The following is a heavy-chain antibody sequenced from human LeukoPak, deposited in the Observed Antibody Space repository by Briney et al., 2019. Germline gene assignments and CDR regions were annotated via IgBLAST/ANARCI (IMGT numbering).Heavy chain of an antibody. CDR3: ARKRGRVVPAAMGYFDY. J-gene: IGHJ4*02. CDR1: GGSISSYY. D-gene: IGHD2-2*01. Sequence: PSETLSLTCTVSGGSISSYYWSWIRQPPGKGLEWIGYIYYSGSTNYNPSLKSRVTISVDTSKNQFSLKLSSVTAADTAVYYCARKRGRVVPAAMGYFDYWGQGTLVTVSS. CDR2: IYYSGST. V-gene: IGHV4-59*12.